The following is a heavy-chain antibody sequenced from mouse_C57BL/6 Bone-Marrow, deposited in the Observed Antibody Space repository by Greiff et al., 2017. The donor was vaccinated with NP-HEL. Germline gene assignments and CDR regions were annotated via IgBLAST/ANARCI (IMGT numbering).Heavy chain of an antibody. CDR3: ARDQDGSSYYWYFDV. CDR2: ISDGGSYT. J-gene: IGHJ1*03. Sequence: EVQGVESGGGLVKPGGSLKLSCAASGFTFSSYAMSWVRQTPEKRLEWVATISDGGSYTYYPDNVKGRFTISRDNAKNNLYLQMSHLKSEDTAMYYCARDQDGSSYYWYFDVWGTGTTVTVSS. CDR1: GFTFSSYA. V-gene: IGHV5-4*01. D-gene: IGHD1-1*01.